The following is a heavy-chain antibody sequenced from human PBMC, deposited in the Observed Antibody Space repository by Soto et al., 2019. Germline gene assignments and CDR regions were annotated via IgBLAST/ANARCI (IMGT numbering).Heavy chain of an antibody. CDR3: ARGGGVGVAGSAAFDM. D-gene: IGHD3-3*01. Sequence: QLHLVQSGAVVKKPGASVTVSCSASGYPVTAYYMHWVRQAPGRGLEWMGGINPATGAAKYTQTFPGRVTTTTDTTTSTVFMELSGPTSEDKAVFSSARGGGVGVAGSAAFDMWGQGTLVTVSS. CDR1: GYPVTAYY. CDR2: INPATGAA. J-gene: IGHJ3*02. V-gene: IGHV1-2*02.